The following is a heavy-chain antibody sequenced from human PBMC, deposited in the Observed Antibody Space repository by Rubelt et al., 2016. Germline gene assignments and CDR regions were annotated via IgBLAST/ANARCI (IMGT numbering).Heavy chain of an antibody. J-gene: IGHJ4*02. D-gene: IGHD6-19*01. V-gene: IGHV3-7*01. Sequence: EVQLVESGGGLVQPGGSLRLSCAASGFSFSSYWMSWVRQAPGKGLEWVANIDRDGSDKYYVDSVKGRFTSSRDNARDSRSLQMHSRGAGGAAGYYCATSGWGVWNFDYWGQGTLVTVSS. CDR1: GFSFSSYW. CDR2: IDRDGSDK. CDR3: ATSGWGVWNFDY.